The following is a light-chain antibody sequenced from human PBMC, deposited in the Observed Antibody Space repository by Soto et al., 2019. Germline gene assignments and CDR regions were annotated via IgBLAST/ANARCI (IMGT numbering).Light chain of an antibody. J-gene: IGLJ1*01. CDR2: GNY. V-gene: IGLV1-47*02. CDR3: AAWDDSLSGSFV. CDR1: SSNIGSNY. Sequence: QSVLTQPPSASGTPGQTVTISCSGSSSNIGSNYVYWYQQLPGTAPKLLIYGNYQRPSGVPDRFSDSKSGTSATLAISGLRSEDAADYFCAAWDDSLSGSFVFATGTKVTVL.